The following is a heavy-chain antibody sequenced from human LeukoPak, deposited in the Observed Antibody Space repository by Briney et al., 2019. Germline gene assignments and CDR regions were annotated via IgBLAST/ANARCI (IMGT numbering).Heavy chain of an antibody. Sequence: SETLSLTCTVSGGSISSGSYYWSWIRQPAGKGLECIGRIYTSGSTNYNPSLRSRVTISVDTSKNQFSLQLSSVTAADTAVYYCERQAYGGTYGGYVDYWGQGTLVTVSS. J-gene: IGHJ4*02. V-gene: IGHV4-61*02. CDR3: ERQAYGGTYGGYVDY. CDR2: IYTSGST. CDR1: GGSISSGSYY. D-gene: IGHD1-26*01.